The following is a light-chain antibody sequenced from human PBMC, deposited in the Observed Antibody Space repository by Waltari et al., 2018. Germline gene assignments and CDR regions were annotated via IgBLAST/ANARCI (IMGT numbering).Light chain of an antibody. CDR2: GAT. Sequence: EIVMTQSPATLSVSPGERATLSCRASQSVTSKLAWYQQKPGQAPRLLFYGATTRATAIPARFSGSGSGTEFTLTISSLQSEDFAVYYCQQDNNWPRTFGGGTKVEIK. CDR1: QSVTSK. CDR3: QQDNNWPRT. J-gene: IGKJ4*01. V-gene: IGKV3-15*01.